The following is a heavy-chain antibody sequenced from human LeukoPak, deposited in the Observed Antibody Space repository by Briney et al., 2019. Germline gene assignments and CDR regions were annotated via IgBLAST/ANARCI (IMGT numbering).Heavy chain of an antibody. D-gene: IGHD6-13*01. V-gene: IGHV3-21*04. CDR2: ISSSGTFI. J-gene: IGHJ2*01. CDR1: GFTFSTYT. CDR3: AKDIAAAGTGWYFDL. Sequence: GGSLRLSCAASGFTFSTYTMNWVRQAPGMGLEWVSSISSSGTFIYYADSVKGRFTISRDNAKNSLYLQMNSLRAEDTALYYCAKDIAAAGTGWYFDLWGRGTLVTVSS.